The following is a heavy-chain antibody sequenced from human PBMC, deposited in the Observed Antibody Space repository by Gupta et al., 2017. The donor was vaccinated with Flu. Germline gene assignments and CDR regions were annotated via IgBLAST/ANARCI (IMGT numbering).Heavy chain of an antibody. D-gene: IGHD3-3*01. V-gene: IGHV4-31*02. CDR2: IYYNGYS. J-gene: IGHJ4*02. CDR3: ARGLGSILGVAINQNYFDF. Sequence: WSWIRQHPGKGLEWIGHIYYNGYSYYNPSLKSRVSMSVDTSKSLFSLTMTSVTAADTAVYFCARGLGSILGVAINQNYFDFWGQGTLVNVSS.